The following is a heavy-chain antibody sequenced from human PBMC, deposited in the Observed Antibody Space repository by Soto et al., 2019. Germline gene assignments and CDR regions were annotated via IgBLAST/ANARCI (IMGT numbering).Heavy chain of an antibody. Sequence: ASVKVSCKASEYTLNTYYMHWVRQAPGQGPEWMGIINPRGGGTTYAQNFQDRVTMTSDTSSSTVYMELSSLRSEDTAVYYCARGGGFSPYYYNLDVWGQGTTVTVSS. J-gene: IGHJ6*02. D-gene: IGHD2-15*01. CDR3: ARGGGFSPYYYNLDV. V-gene: IGHV1-46*02. CDR2: INPRGGGT. CDR1: EYTLNTYY.